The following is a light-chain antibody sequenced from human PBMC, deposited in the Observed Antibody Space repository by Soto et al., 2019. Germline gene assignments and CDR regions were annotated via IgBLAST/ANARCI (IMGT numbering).Light chain of an antibody. CDR2: VAS. J-gene: IGKJ2*01. Sequence: DIQMTQSPSSLSASVGDRVTVTLRASQGIRNDLSWYQQKPGEAPKRLVYVASSLDGGVPARFSGSGSGTEFTLTISSLQPEDFATYYCLQQNNYPRTFAQGTKV. V-gene: IGKV1-17*01. CDR1: QGIRND. CDR3: LQQNNYPRT.